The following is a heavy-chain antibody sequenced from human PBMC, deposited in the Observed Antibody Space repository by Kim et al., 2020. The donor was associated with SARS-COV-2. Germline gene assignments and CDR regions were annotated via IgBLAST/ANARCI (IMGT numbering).Heavy chain of an antibody. J-gene: IGHJ4*02. CDR1: GFTFSSYW. D-gene: IGHD1-26*01. CDR3: ARGGLVWELLSGVDY. Sequence: GGSLRLSCAASGFTFSSYWMHWVRQAPGKGLVWVSRINSDGSSTSYADSVKGRFTISRDNAKNTLYLQMNSLRAEDTAVYYCARGGLVWELLSGVDYWGQGTLVTVSS. V-gene: IGHV3-74*01. CDR2: INSDGSST.